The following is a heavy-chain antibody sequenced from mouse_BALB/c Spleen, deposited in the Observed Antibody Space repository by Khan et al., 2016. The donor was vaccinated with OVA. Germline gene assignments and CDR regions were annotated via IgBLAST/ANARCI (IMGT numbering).Heavy chain of an antibody. V-gene: IGHV9-3-1*01. CDR2: IYTYTGEP. J-gene: IGHJ4*01. Sequence: QIQLVQSGPELKKPGETVKISCKASGYTFTNYGMNWVKQAPGKGLKWMGWIYTYTGEPTYADDFKGRFAFSLESSASTAYLLFNNLPNEEPATYFCARGSSRAMDYWGQGTSVTVSS. CDR3: ARGSSRAMDY. D-gene: IGHD1-1*01. CDR1: GYTFTNYG.